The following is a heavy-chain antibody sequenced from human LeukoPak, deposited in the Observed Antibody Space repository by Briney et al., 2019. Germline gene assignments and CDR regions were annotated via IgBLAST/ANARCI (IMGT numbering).Heavy chain of an antibody. D-gene: IGHD2-15*01. CDR3: ARLWSTYCSGGSYPHQPNY. CDR1: GGSFSGYY. J-gene: IGHJ4*02. Sequence: SETLSLTCAMYGGSFSGYYWSWIRQPPGKGLEWIGQINHSGSTNYNPSLKSRVTISVRTSKNQFSLKLSSVTAADPALYYCARLWSTYCSGGSYPHQPNYWGQGTLVTVSS. CDR2: INHSGST. V-gene: IGHV4-34*01.